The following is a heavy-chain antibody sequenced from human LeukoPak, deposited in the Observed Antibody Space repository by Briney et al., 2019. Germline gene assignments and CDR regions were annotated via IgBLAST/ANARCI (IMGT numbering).Heavy chain of an antibody. Sequence: PGGSLRLSCVASGFTFSSYAEHWVRQAPGKGLEWVAIIPYDGSNKYYADSVQGRFTISRDNSKNTLYLQMNSLRVEDTAVYHYARAGSGSYYKYFYMDVWGKGTTVTVSS. CDR1: GFTFSSYA. CDR2: IPYDGSNK. CDR3: ARAGSGSYYKYFYMDV. D-gene: IGHD3-10*01. J-gene: IGHJ6*03. V-gene: IGHV3-30*01.